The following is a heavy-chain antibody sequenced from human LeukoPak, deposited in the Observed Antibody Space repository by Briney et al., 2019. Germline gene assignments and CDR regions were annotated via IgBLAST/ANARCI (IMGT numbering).Heavy chain of an antibody. V-gene: IGHV4-39*07. D-gene: IGHD5-18*01. Sequence: SETLSLTCTVSGGSISSSSYYWGWIRQPPGKGLEWIGSIYYSGSTYYNPSLKSRVTISVDTSKNQFSLKLSSVTAADTAVYYCARQTSFEGVDTAMVYYFDYWGQGTLVTVSS. CDR2: IYYSGST. J-gene: IGHJ4*02. CDR1: GGSISSSSYY. CDR3: ARQTSFEGVDTAMVYYFDY.